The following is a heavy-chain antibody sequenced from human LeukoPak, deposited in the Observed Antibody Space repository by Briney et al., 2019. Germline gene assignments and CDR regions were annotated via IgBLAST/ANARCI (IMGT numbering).Heavy chain of an antibody. Sequence: PGGSLRLSCTASGFTFSRYYTHWVRQAPGKGLVWVSRLNSEGGDTRFADSVKGRFAISRDNAKDTLYLQMNSLRVEDTAVYYCATTVTTGGGAFDIWGQGTMVTVSS. CDR3: ATTVTTGGGAFDI. CDR2: LNSEGGDT. CDR1: GFTFSRYY. J-gene: IGHJ3*02. D-gene: IGHD4-17*01. V-gene: IGHV3-74*01.